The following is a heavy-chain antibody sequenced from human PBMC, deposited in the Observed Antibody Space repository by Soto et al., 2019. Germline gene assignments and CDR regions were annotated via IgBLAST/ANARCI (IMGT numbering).Heavy chain of an antibody. V-gene: IGHV3-9*01. Sequence: GGSLRLSCAASGFTFDDYAMHWVRQAPGKGLEWVSGISWNSGSIGYADSVKGRFTISRDNAKNSLYLQMNSLRAEDTALYYCAKDYSTHYYYYYYMDVWGKGTTVTVSS. CDR1: GFTFDDYA. CDR3: AKDYSTHYYYYYYMDV. D-gene: IGHD4-4*01. J-gene: IGHJ6*03. CDR2: ISWNSGSI.